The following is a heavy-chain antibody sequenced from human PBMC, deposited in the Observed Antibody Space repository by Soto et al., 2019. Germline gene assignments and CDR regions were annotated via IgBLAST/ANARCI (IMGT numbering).Heavy chain of an antibody. CDR2: ISWNSGSI. CDR1: GFTFDDYA. D-gene: IGHD5-18*01. V-gene: IGHV3-9*01. CDR3: AKAVGSYGNFDY. J-gene: IGHJ4*02. Sequence: EVQLVESGGGLVQPGRSLRHSCAASGFTFDDYAMHWVRQAPGKGLEWVSGISWNSGSIGYADSVKGRFTISRDNAKNSLYLQMNSLRAEDTALYYCAKAVGSYGNFDYWGQGTLVTVSS.